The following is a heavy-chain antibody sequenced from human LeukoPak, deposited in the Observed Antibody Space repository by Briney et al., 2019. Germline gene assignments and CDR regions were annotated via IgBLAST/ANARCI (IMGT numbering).Heavy chain of an antibody. J-gene: IGHJ4*02. D-gene: IGHD3-3*02. CDR2: VLDSERT. Sequence: SETLSLTCTVSGGSISTHYWSWLRQPPGKGLEWLGYVLDSERTKDNPSLKSRATLSADTSKNQFSLRLTSVTAADSAVYYCATIKRESIFGYFDFWGQGVLVTVSS. CDR1: GGSISTHY. V-gene: IGHV4-59*11. CDR3: ATIKRESIFGYFDF.